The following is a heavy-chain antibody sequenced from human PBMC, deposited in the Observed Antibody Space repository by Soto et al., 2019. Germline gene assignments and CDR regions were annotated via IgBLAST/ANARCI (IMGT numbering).Heavy chain of an antibody. J-gene: IGHJ2*01. D-gene: IGHD3-3*01. CDR3: ARARYDFWSGSGWYFDL. CDR2: IWSDGSNK. V-gene: IGHV3-33*01. CDR1: GFTFSSYG. Sequence: QVQLVESGGGVVQPGRSLRLSCSASGFTFSSYGMHWVRQAPGKGLEWVAVIWSDGSNKYYADSVKGRFTISRDNSKNTLYLQMNSLRAEDTAVYYCARARYDFWSGSGWYFDLWGRGTLVTVSS.